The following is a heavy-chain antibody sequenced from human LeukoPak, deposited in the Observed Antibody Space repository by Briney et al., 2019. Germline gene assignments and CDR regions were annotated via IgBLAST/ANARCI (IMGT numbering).Heavy chain of an antibody. D-gene: IGHD3-3*01. V-gene: IGHV3-30-3*01. Sequence: GGSLRLSCAASGFTFSSYAMHWVRQAPGKGLEWVAVISYDGSNKYYADPVKGRFTISRDNSKNTLYLQMNSLRAEDTAVYYCARDRESLEWLLYYYYYGMDVWGQGTTVTVSS. CDR3: ARDRESLEWLLYYYYYGMDV. CDR1: GFTFSSYA. J-gene: IGHJ6*02. CDR2: ISYDGSNK.